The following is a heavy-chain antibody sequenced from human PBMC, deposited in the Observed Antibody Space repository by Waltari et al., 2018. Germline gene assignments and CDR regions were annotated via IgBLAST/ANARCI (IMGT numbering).Heavy chain of an antibody. CDR3: ARDCGGDCYSGAFDI. J-gene: IGHJ3*02. Sequence: QVQLVQSGAEVKKPGASVKVSCKASGYTFTGYYMHWVRPAPGHGLEWMGWSNPNSGGTNYAQKFQGWVTMTRDTSISTAYMELSRLRSDDTAVYYCARDCGGDCYSGAFDIWGQGTMVTVSS. CDR1: GYTFTGYY. CDR2: SNPNSGGT. V-gene: IGHV1-2*04. D-gene: IGHD2-21*02.